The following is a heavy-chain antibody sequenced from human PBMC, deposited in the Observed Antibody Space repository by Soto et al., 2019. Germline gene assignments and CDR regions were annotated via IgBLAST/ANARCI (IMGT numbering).Heavy chain of an antibody. CDR3: AKDRVARYYYGMDV. J-gene: IGHJ6*02. D-gene: IGHD2-15*01. Sequence: GGSLRLSCAASGFTFSSYGMHWVRQAPGKGLEWVAVISYDGSNKYYADSVKGRFTISRDNSKNTLYLQMNSLRAEDTAVYYCAKDRVARYYYGMDVWGQGTTVTVSS. CDR1: GFTFSSYG. V-gene: IGHV3-30*18. CDR2: ISYDGSNK.